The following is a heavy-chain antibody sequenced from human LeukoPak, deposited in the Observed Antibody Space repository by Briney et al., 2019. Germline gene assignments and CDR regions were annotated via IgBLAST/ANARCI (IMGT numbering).Heavy chain of an antibody. CDR3: ARVRGATVAGTSDYFDY. CDR1: GFTFDDFA. CDR2: INWNGGST. D-gene: IGHD6-19*01. V-gene: IGHV3-20*04. Sequence: GGSLRLSCTASGFTFDDFAMSWVRQTPGKGLEGVSGINWNGGSTHYADSVKGRFTISRDNTKHSLHLQMNSLRAEDTALYYCARVRGATVAGTSDYFDYWGQGTLVTVPS. J-gene: IGHJ4*02.